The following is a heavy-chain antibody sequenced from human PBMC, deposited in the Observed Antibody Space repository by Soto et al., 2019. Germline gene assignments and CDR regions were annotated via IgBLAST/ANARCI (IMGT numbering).Heavy chain of an antibody. V-gene: IGHV3-64*01. CDR2: ISSNGGST. CDR3: LTGDYGGVGDYYYYYYMDV. D-gene: IGHD4-17*01. Sequence: GGSLRLSCAASGFTFSSYAMHWVRQAPGKGLEYVSAISSNGGSTYYANSVKGRFTISRDNSKNTLYLQMGSLRAEDMAVYYCLTGDYGGVGDYYYYYYMDVWGKGTTVTVSS. J-gene: IGHJ6*03. CDR1: GFTFSSYA.